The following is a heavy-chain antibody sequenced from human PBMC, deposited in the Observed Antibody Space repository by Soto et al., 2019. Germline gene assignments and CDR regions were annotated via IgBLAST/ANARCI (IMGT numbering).Heavy chain of an antibody. CDR1: GFTFSTYS. Sequence: GGSLRLSCAASGFTFSTYSMSWVRQAPGKGLEWVSVISGSGNTTYSADSVKGRFTISRDNSKSTLYLQLNSLKAEDTAVYFCAKGARHLGESSLIRWKYYFDYWGQGTLVTVLL. CDR3: AKGARHLGESSLIRWKYYFDY. V-gene: IGHV3-23*01. CDR2: ISGSGNTT. J-gene: IGHJ4*02. D-gene: IGHD3-16*02.